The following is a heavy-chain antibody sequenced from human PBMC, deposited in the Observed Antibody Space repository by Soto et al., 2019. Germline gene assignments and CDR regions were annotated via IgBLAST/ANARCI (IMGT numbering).Heavy chain of an antibody. CDR1: GFTFSSNY. V-gene: IGHV3-53*04. D-gene: IGHD3-10*01. CDR2: IYSGGST. Sequence: GGSLRLSCAASGFTFSSNYMSWVRQAPGKGLEWVSVIYSGGSTYYADSVKGRFTISRHNSKNTLYLQMNSLRAEDTAVYYCARVVVMVRGVISDAFDIWGQGTMVTVSS. CDR3: ARVVVMVRGVISDAFDI. J-gene: IGHJ3*02.